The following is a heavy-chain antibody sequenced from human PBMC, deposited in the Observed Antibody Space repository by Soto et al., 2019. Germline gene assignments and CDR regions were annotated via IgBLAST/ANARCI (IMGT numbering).Heavy chain of an antibody. CDR3: AREPGYCSGGSCYHFGRGYYFDY. J-gene: IGHJ4*02. CDR1: GGSISSGGYY. Sequence: QVQLQESGPGLVKPSQTLSLTCTVSGGSISSGGYYWSWIRQHPGKGLEWIGYIYYSGSTYYNPSLKSRVTISVDTSKNQFSLKLSSVTAADTAVYYCAREPGYCSGGSCYHFGRGYYFDYWGQGTLVTVSS. CDR2: IYYSGST. D-gene: IGHD2-15*01. V-gene: IGHV4-31*03.